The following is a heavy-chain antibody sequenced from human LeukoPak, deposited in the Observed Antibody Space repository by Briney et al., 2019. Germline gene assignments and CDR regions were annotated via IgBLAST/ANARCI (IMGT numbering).Heavy chain of an antibody. Sequence: PGGSLRLSCAGSGFSFSDAWMSWVRQAPGMGLEWVGRIKSKGGGGTADYAAPVKGRFTISRDDSKNTLFLQMNLLKIEATAVYYCTTDLWCCREGTPDYWGQGTLVTVSS. CDR2: IKSKGGGGTA. CDR3: TTDLWCCREGTPDY. D-gene: IGHD2-21*01. V-gene: IGHV3-15*01. CDR1: GFSFSDAW. J-gene: IGHJ4*02.